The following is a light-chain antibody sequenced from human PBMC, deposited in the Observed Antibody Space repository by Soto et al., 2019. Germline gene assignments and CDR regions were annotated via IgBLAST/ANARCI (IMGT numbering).Light chain of an antibody. CDR1: RSNIGAGYD. Sequence: QSVLTQPPSVSGAPGQRVTISCTGSRSNIGAGYDVHWYQQLPGTAPKLLIYANNNQPSGVPDRFSGSKSGTSASLAITGLQAEDEADYYCQSYDSSLSAVVFGGGTKLAVL. J-gene: IGLJ2*01. CDR3: QSYDSSLSAVV. CDR2: ANN. V-gene: IGLV1-40*01.